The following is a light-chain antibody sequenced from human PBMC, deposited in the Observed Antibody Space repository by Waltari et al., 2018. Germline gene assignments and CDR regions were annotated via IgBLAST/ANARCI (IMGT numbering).Light chain of an antibody. CDR1: QSVSSY. V-gene: IGKV3-11*01. J-gene: IGKJ1*01. CDR2: GSS. CDR3: QHRVDWPPTWT. Sequence: EIVLTQSPATLSLSPGERATLSCRASQSVSSYLAWYQQKPGQAPRLLILGSSNRATGFPARFSGRVSGTDFTLTISSLEPEDFAVYYCQHRVDWPPTWTFGQGTKVEIK.